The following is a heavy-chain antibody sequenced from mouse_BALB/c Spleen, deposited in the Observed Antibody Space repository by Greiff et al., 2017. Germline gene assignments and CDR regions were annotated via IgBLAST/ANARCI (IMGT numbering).Heavy chain of an antibody. CDR3: VTVYYYAMDY. V-gene: IGHV5-6*01. J-gene: IGHJ4*01. CDR2: ISSGGSYT. Sequence: EVMLVESGGDLVKPGGSLKLSCAASGFTFSSYGMSWVRQTPDKRLEWVATISSGGSYTYYPDSVKGRFTISRDNAKNTLYLQMSSLKSEDTAMYYCVTVYYYAMDYWGQGTSGTVSS. D-gene: IGHD1-1*01. CDR1: GFTFSSYG.